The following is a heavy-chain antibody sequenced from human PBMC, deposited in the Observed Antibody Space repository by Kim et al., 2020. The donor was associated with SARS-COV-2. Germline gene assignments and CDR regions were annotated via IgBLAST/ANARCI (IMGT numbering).Heavy chain of an antibody. CDR1: GGTFSSYA. CDR3: ASYYDSSGYYYGALRYYGMDV. V-gene: IGHV1-69*13. J-gene: IGHJ6*02. Sequence: SVKVSCKASGGTFSSYAISWVRQAPGQGLEWMGGIIPIFGTANYAQKFQGRVTITADESTSTAYMELSSLRSEDTAVYYCASYYDSSGYYYGALRYYGMDVWGQGTTVTVSS. CDR2: IIPIFGTA. D-gene: IGHD3-22*01.